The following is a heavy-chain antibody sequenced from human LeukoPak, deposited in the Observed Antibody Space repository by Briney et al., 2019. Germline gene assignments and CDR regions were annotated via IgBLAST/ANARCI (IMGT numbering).Heavy chain of an antibody. CDR1: GESFSGYY. CDR2: INHSGST. CDR3: ARGVARTYYSDTSGYAAADY. J-gene: IGHJ4*02. V-gene: IGHV4-34*01. Sequence: SETLSLTCAVYGESFSGYYWSWIRQPPGKGLEWIGEINHSGSTNYNPSLKSRVTISVDTSKNKFSLKLSSVTAADTAVYYCARGVARTYYSDTSGYAAADYWGQGTLVTVSS. D-gene: IGHD3-22*01.